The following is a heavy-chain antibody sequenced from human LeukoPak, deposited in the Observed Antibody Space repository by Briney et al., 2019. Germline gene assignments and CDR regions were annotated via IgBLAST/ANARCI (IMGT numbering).Heavy chain of an antibody. CDR2: ISSSSSYI. Sequence: PGGSLRLSCAASGFTFSSYSMNWVRQAPGKGLEWVSSISSSSSYIYYADSVKGRFTISRDNSKNTLYLQMNSLRAEDTAVYYCAKPKTKYSSGYYYFDYWGQGTLVTVSS. CDR1: GFTFSSYS. CDR3: AKPKTKYSSGYYYFDY. V-gene: IGHV3-21*01. D-gene: IGHD6-19*01. J-gene: IGHJ4*02.